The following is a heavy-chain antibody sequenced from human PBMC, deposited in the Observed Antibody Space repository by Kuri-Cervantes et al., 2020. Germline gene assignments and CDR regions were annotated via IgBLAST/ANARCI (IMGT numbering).Heavy chain of an antibody. V-gene: IGHV3-20*04. CDR1: GFTFSSYA. D-gene: IGHD3-16*01. Sequence: GGSLRLSCAASGFTFSSYAMSWVRQAPGKGLEWVSGISWNSGSIGYADSVKGRLTISRDNAKNSLYLQMNSLRAEDTAVYYCARSPILGWFDPWGQGTLVTVSS. CDR2: ISWNSGSI. J-gene: IGHJ5*02. CDR3: ARSPILGWFDP.